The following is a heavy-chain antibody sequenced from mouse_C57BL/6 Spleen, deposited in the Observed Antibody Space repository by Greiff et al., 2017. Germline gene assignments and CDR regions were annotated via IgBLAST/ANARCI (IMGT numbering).Heavy chain of an antibody. CDR3: ARAYYYGSSSYAMDY. CDR1: GFTFSDYY. J-gene: IGHJ4*01. CDR2: INYDGSST. V-gene: IGHV5-16*01. Sequence: EVHLVESEGGLVQPGSSMKLSCTASGFTFSDYYMAWVRQVPEKGLEWVANINYDGSSTYYLDSLKSRFIISRDNAKNILYLQMSSLKSEDTATYYCARAYYYGSSSYAMDYWGQGTSVTVSS. D-gene: IGHD1-1*01.